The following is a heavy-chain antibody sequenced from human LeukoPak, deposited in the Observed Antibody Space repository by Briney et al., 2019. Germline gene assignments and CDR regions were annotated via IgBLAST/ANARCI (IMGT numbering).Heavy chain of an antibody. CDR1: GGFISSNSAY. D-gene: IGHD1-26*01. J-gene: IGHJ5*02. V-gene: IGHV4-39*07. CDR3: ARGDSREGYWFDP. CDR2: IYYSGTT. Sequence: SETLSLTCTVSGGFISSNSAYWSWIRQPPGKALEWIGNIYYSGTTYYNPSLQSRVTMSVDTSNNQFSLQLNSVTPEDTAVYYCARGDSREGYWFDPWGQGTLVTVSS.